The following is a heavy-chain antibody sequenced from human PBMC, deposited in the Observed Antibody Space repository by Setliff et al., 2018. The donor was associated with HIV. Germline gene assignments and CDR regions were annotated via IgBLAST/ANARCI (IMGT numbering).Heavy chain of an antibody. J-gene: IGHJ4*02. CDR1: GFTFDDYG. Sequence: PGGSLRLSCAASGFTFDDYGMSWVRQAPGKGLEWVSGINWNGGSTGYADSVKGRFAISRDNTKNSLYLQMNSLRGEDTAVYYCARDLSSGPAYWGQGTLVTVS. D-gene: IGHD3-22*01. CDR2: INWNGGST. V-gene: IGHV3-20*04. CDR3: ARDLSSGPAY.